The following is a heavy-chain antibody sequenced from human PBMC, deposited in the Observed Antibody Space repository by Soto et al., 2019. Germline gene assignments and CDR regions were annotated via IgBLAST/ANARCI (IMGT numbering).Heavy chain of an antibody. V-gene: IGHV1-69*02. CDR1: GGTFSSYT. D-gene: IGHD5-18*01. J-gene: IGHJ4*02. CDR2: IIPILGIA. CDR3: ASITVDVDKAKGDY. Sequence: QVQLVQSGAEVKKPGSSVKVSCKASGGTFSSYTISWVRQAPGQGLEWMGRIIPILGIANYAQKFQGRVTITADKSTSTAYMELRSLRSEETAVYYCASITVDVDKAKGDYWGQGTLVTVSS.